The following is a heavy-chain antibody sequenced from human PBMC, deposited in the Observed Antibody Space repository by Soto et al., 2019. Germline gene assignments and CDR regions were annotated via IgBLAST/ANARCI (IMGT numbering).Heavy chain of an antibody. D-gene: IGHD5-12*01. Sequence: PSETLSLTCSVSGGSMSNYYWSWIRQPPGKGLEWIGYIYYSGSTNYNPSLKSRVTISVDTSKNQFSLKLSSVTAADTAVYYCARYSGYEGLRFDPWGQGTLVTVSS. CDR2: IYYSGST. CDR3: ARYSGYEGLRFDP. CDR1: GGSMSNYY. V-gene: IGHV4-59*08. J-gene: IGHJ5*02.